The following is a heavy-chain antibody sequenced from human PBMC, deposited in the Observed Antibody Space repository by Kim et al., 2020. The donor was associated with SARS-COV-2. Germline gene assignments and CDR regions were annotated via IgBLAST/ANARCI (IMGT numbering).Heavy chain of an antibody. Sequence: GGSLRLSCAASGFTFSSYAMHWVRQAPGKGLEWVAVIWYDGSNKYYADSVKGRFTISRDNSKNTLYLQMNSLRAEDTAVYYCAKAPWGYSYGYSIDYWGQGTLVTVSS. V-gene: IGHV3-33*06. CDR3: AKAPWGYSYGYSIDY. CDR2: IWYDGSNK. D-gene: IGHD5-18*01. CDR1: GFTFSSYA. J-gene: IGHJ4*02.